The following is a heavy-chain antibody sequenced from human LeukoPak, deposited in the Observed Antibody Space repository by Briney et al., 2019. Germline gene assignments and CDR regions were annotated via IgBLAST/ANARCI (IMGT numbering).Heavy chain of an antibody. V-gene: IGHV3-53*01. D-gene: IGHD3-10*01. Sequence: GGSLRLSCAASGFTVSSNYMSWVRQAPGEGLEGVSVIYSGGSTYYADSVKGRFTISRDNSKNTLYLQMNSLRAEDTAVYYCASSALGADPFDYWGQGTLVTVSS. J-gene: IGHJ4*02. CDR2: IYSGGST. CDR3: ASSALGADPFDY. CDR1: GFTVSSNY.